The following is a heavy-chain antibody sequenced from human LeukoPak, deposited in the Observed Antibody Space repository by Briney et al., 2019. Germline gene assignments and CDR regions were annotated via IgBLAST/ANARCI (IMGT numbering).Heavy chain of an antibody. CDR1: LYTLTGYF. V-gene: IGHV1-2*02. Sequence: SVNVSCKASLYTLTGYFMHWVGQARGQGLEWMGWINPNSGGTHNSRKFQGGATMTMDTSSSTAYMELSRLKSDDTAVYYCARGGRGYYYDSSGYSVYHYYYGMDVWGQGTTVTVSS. D-gene: IGHD3-22*01. CDR3: ARGGRGYYYDSSGYSVYHYYYGMDV. J-gene: IGHJ6*02. CDR2: INPNSGGT.